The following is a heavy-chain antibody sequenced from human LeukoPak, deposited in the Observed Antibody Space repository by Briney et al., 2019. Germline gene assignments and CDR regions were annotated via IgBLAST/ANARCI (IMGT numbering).Heavy chain of an antibody. Sequence: SETLSLTCTLSGGSISSGDYYWSWIRQPPGKGLEWIGYIYYSGSTYYNPSLKSRVTISVDTSKNQFSLKLSSVTAADTAVYYCARLADYGGNFIYYYYMDVWGKGTTVTVSS. CDR1: GGSISSGDYY. CDR3: ARLADYGGNFIYYYYMDV. CDR2: IYYSGST. V-gene: IGHV4-30-4*08. J-gene: IGHJ6*03. D-gene: IGHD4-23*01.